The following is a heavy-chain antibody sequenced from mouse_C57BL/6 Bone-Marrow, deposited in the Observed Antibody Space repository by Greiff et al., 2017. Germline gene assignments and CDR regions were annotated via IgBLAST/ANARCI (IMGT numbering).Heavy chain of an antibody. D-gene: IGHD1-1*01. V-gene: IGHV1-59*01. CDR3: ARSLITTVVAEGFAY. J-gene: IGHJ3*01. CDR1: GYTFTSYW. Sequence: QVQLQQPGAELVRPGTSVKLSCKASGYTFTSYWMHWVKQRPGQGLEWIGVIDPSDSYTNYNQKFKGKATLTVDTSSSTAYMQLSSLTSEDSAVYYCARSLITTVVAEGFAYWGQGTLVTVSA. CDR2: IDPSDSYT.